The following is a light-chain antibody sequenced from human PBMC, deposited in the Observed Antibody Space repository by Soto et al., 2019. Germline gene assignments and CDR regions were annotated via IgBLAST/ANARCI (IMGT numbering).Light chain of an antibody. CDR3: QHYDGSPRT. CDR1: QGVTSNH. CDR2: GVF. Sequence: ENVLTQSPGTVSLSPGERATLSCRASQGVTSNHLAWYQQKPGQAPRLLIYGVFNRATGIPDRFSGSGSGTAFTHTITSLEPQDSAVYFCQHYDGSPRTFGQGTKLEIK. J-gene: IGKJ2*01. V-gene: IGKV3-20*01.